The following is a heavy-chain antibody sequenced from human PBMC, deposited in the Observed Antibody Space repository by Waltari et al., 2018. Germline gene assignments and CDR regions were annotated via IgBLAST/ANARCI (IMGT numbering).Heavy chain of an antibody. V-gene: IGHV3-30-3*01. CDR2: ISYDGSNK. D-gene: IGHD7-27*01. CDR1: AFTFSSYA. Sequence: QVQLVESGGGVVQPGRSLRLYCAASAFTFSSYAMHWVLQAPGKGLEWVVVISYDGSNKYYADSVKGRFTISRDNSKNTLYLQMNILRAEDTAVYYCALASSLLGIFDYWGQGTLVTVSS. CDR3: ALASSLLGIFDY. J-gene: IGHJ4*02.